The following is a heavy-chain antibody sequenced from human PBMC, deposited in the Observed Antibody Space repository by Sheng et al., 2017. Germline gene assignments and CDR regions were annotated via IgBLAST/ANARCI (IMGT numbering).Heavy chain of an antibody. J-gene: IGHJ5*02. Sequence: QLQLQESGPGLVKPSETLSLTCTVSGGSISSSSYFWGWIRQPPGKGLEWIASIFYSGTTYYNPSLKSRVTISIDTSKNQFSLKLSSVTPADTAVYYCAREPAGSYRWFGPWGQGTLV. CDR2: IFYSGTT. D-gene: IGHD3-16*02. CDR3: AREPAGSYRWFGP. V-gene: IGHV4-39*07. CDR1: GGSISSSSYF.